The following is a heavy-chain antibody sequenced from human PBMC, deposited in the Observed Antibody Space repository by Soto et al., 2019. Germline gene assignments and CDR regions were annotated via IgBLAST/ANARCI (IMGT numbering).Heavy chain of an antibody. J-gene: IGHJ4*02. V-gene: IGHV3-23*01. CDR2: IGGNGGTT. D-gene: IGHD3-3*01. CDR3: AKGKAQTMFAVDTLFYY. Sequence: GWSLRLSCAASGFTFSSYAMSWVLQAPGKGLEWVSVIGGNGGTTNYADSVKGLFTTSRDNSKKTVFLQMNSLRADDTAVYYCAKGKAQTMFAVDTLFYYWAQGTLVTVSS. CDR1: GFTFSSYA.